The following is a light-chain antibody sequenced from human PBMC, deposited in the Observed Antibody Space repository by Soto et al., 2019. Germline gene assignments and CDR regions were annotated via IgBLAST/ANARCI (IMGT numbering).Light chain of an antibody. J-gene: IGLJ3*02. CDR2: FNN. CDR1: SSNIGSHT. Sequence: QPVLTQPPSASATPGQRVTISCSGSSSNIGSHTVNWYQQVPGTAPRLLIYFNNQRPSGVPDRFSGSKSATSASLAISGLQSEDESDYYCAAWDDSLNGWVFGGGTKLTVL. CDR3: AAWDDSLNGWV. V-gene: IGLV1-44*01.